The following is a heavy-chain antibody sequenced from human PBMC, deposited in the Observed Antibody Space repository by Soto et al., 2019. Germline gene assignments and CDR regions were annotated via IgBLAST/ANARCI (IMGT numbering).Heavy chain of an antibody. Sequence: EVQLVESGGGLVQPGGSLRLSCAASGFTFSSYSMNWVRQAPGKGLEWVSYISSSSSTIYYADSVKGRFTISRDNATNSLYLQMNSLRDEDTAVYYCARDPGYSNSDRYYGMDVWGQGTTVTVSS. J-gene: IGHJ6*02. CDR3: ARDPGYSNSDRYYGMDV. V-gene: IGHV3-48*02. CDR1: GFTFSSYS. D-gene: IGHD4-4*01. CDR2: ISSSSSTI.